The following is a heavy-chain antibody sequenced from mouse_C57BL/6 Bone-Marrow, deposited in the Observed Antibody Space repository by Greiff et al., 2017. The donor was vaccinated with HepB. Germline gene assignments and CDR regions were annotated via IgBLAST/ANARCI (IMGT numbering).Heavy chain of an antibody. CDR2: IDPNSGGT. CDR1: GYTFTSYW. D-gene: IGHD1-1*01. CDR3: ATITTVVATEAMDY. J-gene: IGHJ4*01. V-gene: IGHV1-72*01. Sequence: QVQLKQPGAELVKPGASVKLSCKASGYTFTSYWMHWVKQRPGRGLEWIGRIDPNSGGTKYNEKFKSKATLTVDKPSSTAYMQLSSLTSEDSAVYYCATITTVVATEAMDYWGQGTSVTVSS.